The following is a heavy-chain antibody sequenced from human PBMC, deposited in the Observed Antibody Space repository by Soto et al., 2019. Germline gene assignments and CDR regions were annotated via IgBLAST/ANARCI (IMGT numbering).Heavy chain of an antibody. Sequence: GGSLRLSCAASGFTFSSYAMHWVRQAPGKGLEWVAVISYDGSNKYYADSVKGRFTISRDNSKNTLYLQMNSLLAEDTAVYYCAREGIAAAGNYGMDVWGQGTTVTVSS. CDR1: GFTFSSYA. V-gene: IGHV3-30-3*01. CDR2: ISYDGSNK. D-gene: IGHD6-13*01. CDR3: AREGIAAAGNYGMDV. J-gene: IGHJ6*02.